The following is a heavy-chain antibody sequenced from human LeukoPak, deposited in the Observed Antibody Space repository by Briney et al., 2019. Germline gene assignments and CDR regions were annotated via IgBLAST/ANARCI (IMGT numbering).Heavy chain of an antibody. CDR1: GFTFSSYG. J-gene: IGHJ3*02. Sequence: GGSLRLSCAASGFTFSSYGMHWVRQAPGKGLEWVAVIWYDGSNKYYADSVKGRLTISRDNSKNTLYLQMNSLRAEDTAVYYCARSPRVRGVIITGDAFDIWGQGTMVTVSS. CDR3: ARSPRVRGVIITGDAFDI. V-gene: IGHV3-33*01. D-gene: IGHD3-10*01. CDR2: IWYDGSNK.